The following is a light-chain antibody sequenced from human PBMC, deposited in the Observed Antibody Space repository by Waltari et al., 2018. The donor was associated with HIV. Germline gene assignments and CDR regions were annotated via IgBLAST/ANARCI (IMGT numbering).Light chain of an antibody. CDR1: QRVGSR. J-gene: IGKJ1*01. CDR3: QQRSNWPRT. V-gene: IGKV3-11*01. Sequence: EVMMTQSPATLSVSPGERATLSCRASQRVGSRVAWYQQIPGQAPRLLIYDASNRATGIPARFSGSGSGTDFTLTISSLEPEDFAVYYCQQRSNWPRTFGQGTKVEIK. CDR2: DAS.